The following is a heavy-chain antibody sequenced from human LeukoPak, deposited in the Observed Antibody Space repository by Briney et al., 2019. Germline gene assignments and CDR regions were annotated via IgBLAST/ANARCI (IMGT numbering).Heavy chain of an antibody. CDR2: IIPIFVTV. Sequence: SVKVSCKASGGAFSSYAISWVRQAPGQGLEWMGRIIPIFVTVNYAQKFQGRVTITMDESRSTAYMELSSLRSEDTAVYYCARDGRDSSGFYWRGGPNWFDPWGQGTLVTVSS. CDR1: GGAFSSYA. V-gene: IGHV1-69*05. D-gene: IGHD3-22*01. J-gene: IGHJ5*02. CDR3: ARDGRDSSGFYWRGGPNWFDP.